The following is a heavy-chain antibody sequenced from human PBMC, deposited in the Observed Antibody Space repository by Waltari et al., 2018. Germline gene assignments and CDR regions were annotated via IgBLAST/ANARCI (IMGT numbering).Heavy chain of an antibody. CDR2: IIPIFGTS. CDR1: GYTFTGYY. D-gene: IGHD3-10*01. CDR3: ARSTPRYAGNIDY. J-gene: IGHJ4*02. V-gene: IGHV1-69*01. Sequence: QVQLVQSGAEVQKPGASVKVSCKASGYTFTGYYIHWVRQAPGQGLEWMGVIIPIFGTSNYAQKFQGRVTLTAEESTSTAYMELSSLRSEDTAVYYCARSTPRYAGNIDYWGQGTLVTVSS.